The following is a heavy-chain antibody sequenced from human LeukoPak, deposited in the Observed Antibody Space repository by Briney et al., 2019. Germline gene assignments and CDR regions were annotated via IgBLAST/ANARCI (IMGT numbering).Heavy chain of an antibody. CDR2: INPNRGGT. J-gene: IGHJ4*02. V-gene: IGHV1-2*02. CDR1: GYTFTGYY. D-gene: IGHD3-22*01. Sequence: GASVTVSCKASGYTFTGYYMHWVRQAPGQGLEWMGWINPNRGGTNYAQKFQGRVTMTRDTSISTAYMELSRLRSDDTAVYYCARGLYYYDSSGYYGYWGQGTLVTVSS. CDR3: ARGLYYYDSSGYYGY.